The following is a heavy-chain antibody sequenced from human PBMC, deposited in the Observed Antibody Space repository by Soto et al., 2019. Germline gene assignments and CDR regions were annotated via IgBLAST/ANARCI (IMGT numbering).Heavy chain of an antibody. CDR3: ARELGIAAAETFDY. D-gene: IGHD6-13*01. Sequence: QVQLVESGGGVVQPGRSLRLSCAASGFTFSNYAMHWVRQAPGKGLEWVAVITYTGSNRYYADSVKGRFTISKDDSKNTLYLQMNNLRAEDTAVYYCARELGIAAAETFDYWGQGTLVSVSS. J-gene: IGHJ4*02. CDR1: GFTFSNYA. CDR2: ITYTGSNR. V-gene: IGHV3-30-3*01.